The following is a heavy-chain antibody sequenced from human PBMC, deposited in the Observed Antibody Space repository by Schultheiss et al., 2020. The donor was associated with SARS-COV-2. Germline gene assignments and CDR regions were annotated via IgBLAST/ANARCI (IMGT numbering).Heavy chain of an antibody. CDR3: ASPEGVSNGGGGAFDI. V-gene: IGHV3-21*01. Sequence: GGSLRLSCAASGFTFSSYSMNWVRQAPGKGLEWVSSISSSSSYIYYADSVKGRFTISRDNAKNSLYLQMNSLRAEDTAVYYCASPEGVSNGGGGAFDIWGQGTMVTVSS. CDR1: GFTFSSYS. J-gene: IGHJ3*02. D-gene: IGHD2-8*01. CDR2: ISSSSSYI.